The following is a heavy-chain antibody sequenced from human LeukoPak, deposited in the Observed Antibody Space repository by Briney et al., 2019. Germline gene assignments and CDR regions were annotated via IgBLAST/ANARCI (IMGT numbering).Heavy chain of an antibody. Sequence: GGSLRLSCEASGFTFSSYAMSWVRQAPGKGLEWVSAISGSGGSTYYADSVKGRFTISRDNSKNTLYLQMNSLRAEDTAVYYCAKDLSSSSWYAEYYFDYWGQGTLVTVSS. V-gene: IGHV3-23*01. CDR3: AKDLSSSSWYAEYYFDY. J-gene: IGHJ4*02. CDR2: ISGSGGST. CDR1: GFTFSSYA. D-gene: IGHD6-13*01.